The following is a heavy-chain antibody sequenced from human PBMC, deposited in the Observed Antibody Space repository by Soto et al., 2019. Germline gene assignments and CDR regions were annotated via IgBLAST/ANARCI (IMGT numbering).Heavy chain of an antibody. CDR2: INHSGST. CDR3: ARGGSYNWNYGSRAFDI. D-gene: IGHD1-7*01. V-gene: IGHV4-34*01. J-gene: IGHJ3*02. Sequence: SETLSLTCAVYGGSFSGYYWSWIRQPPGKGLEWIGEINHSGSTSYNPSLKSRVTISVDTSKNQFSLKLSSVTAADTAVYYCARGGSYNWNYGSRAFDIWGQGTMVTVSS. CDR1: GGSFSGYY.